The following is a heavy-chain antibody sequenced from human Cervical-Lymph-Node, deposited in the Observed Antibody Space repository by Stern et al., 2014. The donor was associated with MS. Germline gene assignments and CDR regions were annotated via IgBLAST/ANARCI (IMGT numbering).Heavy chain of an antibody. J-gene: IGHJ5*02. CDR1: GGSISSSSYY. Sequence: QLQLQESGPGLVKPSETLSLTCTVSGGSISSSSYYWGWIRQPPGKGLEWIGSIYYSGSTYYNPSLKSRVTISVDPSKNQFSLKLSSVTAADTAVYYCARQTYYYGSGTFDPWGQGTLVTVSS. CDR3: ARQTYYYGSGTFDP. D-gene: IGHD3-10*01. CDR2: IYYSGST. V-gene: IGHV4-39*01.